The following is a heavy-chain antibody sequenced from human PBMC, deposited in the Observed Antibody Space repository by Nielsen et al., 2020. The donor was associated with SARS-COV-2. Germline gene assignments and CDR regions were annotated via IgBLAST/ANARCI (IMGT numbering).Heavy chain of an antibody. Sequence: GESLQISCAASGFTFSNFAMNWVRQPPGKGLEWVSTIGVSGGGTYYAYSLKGRFTISRDNSKNTLYLQMNSLGADDTAIYYCTRRVAGGTMDVWGQGTTVTVSS. CDR1: GFTFSNFA. CDR3: TRRVAGGTMDV. D-gene: IGHD6-19*01. V-gene: IGHV3-23*01. J-gene: IGHJ6*02. CDR2: IGVSGGGT.